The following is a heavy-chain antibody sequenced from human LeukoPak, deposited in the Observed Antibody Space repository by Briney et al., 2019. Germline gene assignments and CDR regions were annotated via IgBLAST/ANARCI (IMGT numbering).Heavy chain of an antibody. CDR1: GFTVNSNY. D-gene: IGHD3-22*01. CDR3: ARERVYYYDGSRENYYMDV. Sequence: GGSLRLSCAASGFTVNSNYMSWVRQAPGKGLEWVSVIYSGGSTYFADSVEGRFTVSRDNSKNTLHLQMNSLRVEDTAVYYCARERVYYYDGSRENYYMDVWGKGTTVTVSS. J-gene: IGHJ6*03. V-gene: IGHV3-53*01. CDR2: IYSGGST.